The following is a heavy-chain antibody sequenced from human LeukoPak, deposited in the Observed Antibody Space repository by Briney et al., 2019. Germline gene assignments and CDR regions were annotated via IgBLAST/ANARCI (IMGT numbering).Heavy chain of an antibody. CDR3: AKLRQWLVQGFDY. J-gene: IGHJ4*02. V-gene: IGHV3-30*04. D-gene: IGHD6-19*01. CDR2: ISYDGSNK. Sequence: GRSLRLSCAASGFTFSSYAMHGVRQAPGKGLEWVAVISYDGSNKYYADSVKGRFTISRDNSKNTLYLQMNSLRAEDTAVYYCAKLRQWLVQGFDYWGQGTLVTVSS. CDR1: GFTFSSYA.